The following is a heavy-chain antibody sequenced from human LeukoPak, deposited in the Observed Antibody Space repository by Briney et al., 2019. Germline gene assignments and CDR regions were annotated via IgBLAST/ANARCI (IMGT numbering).Heavy chain of an antibody. Sequence: GASVKVSCKASGGTFNRFAISWVRQAPGQGREGMGGIIPIFATADYSQKFQGRVTITTDEYTITAYMELISLKSEDTPVYYCATATGAASGVFDYWGQGTLVTVSS. J-gene: IGHJ4*02. CDR3: ATATGAASGVFDY. D-gene: IGHD1-26*01. V-gene: IGHV1-69*05. CDR1: GGTFNRFA. CDR2: IIPIFATA.